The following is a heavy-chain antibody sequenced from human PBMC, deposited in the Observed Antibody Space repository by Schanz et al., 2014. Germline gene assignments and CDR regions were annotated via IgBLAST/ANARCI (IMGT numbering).Heavy chain of an antibody. CDR1: GFTFDDSA. V-gene: IGHV3-9*01. D-gene: IGHD3-16*01. CDR3: AKDRQNRVNRVGYYYGMDV. Sequence: EVQLVESGGGLVQPGRSLRLSCAASGFTFDDSAMHWVRQAPGNGLEWVSGISWNSGSIGYADSVKGRFTISRDDAKNSLYLQMNSLRAEDTALYYCAKDRQNRVNRVGYYYGMDVWGQGTTVTVSS. J-gene: IGHJ6*02. CDR2: ISWNSGSI.